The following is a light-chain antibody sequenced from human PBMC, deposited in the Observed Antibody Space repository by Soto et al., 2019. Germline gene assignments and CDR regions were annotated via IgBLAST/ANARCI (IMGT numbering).Light chain of an antibody. Sequence: DIPMTQSPSTLSASVGDRVTITCRASQSISSWLAWYQQKPGKAPKLLIYKASSLESGVPSRFSGSGSGTEFTLTISSLQPDDFATYYCQQYNSYLWTFRQGTKVEIK. CDR3: QQYNSYLWT. V-gene: IGKV1-5*03. J-gene: IGKJ1*01. CDR1: QSISSW. CDR2: KAS.